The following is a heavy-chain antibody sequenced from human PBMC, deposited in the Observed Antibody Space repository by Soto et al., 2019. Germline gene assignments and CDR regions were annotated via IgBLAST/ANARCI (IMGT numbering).Heavy chain of an antibody. CDR3: ARETWIVVVITTETPFDY. D-gene: IGHD3-22*01. CDR2: INAGNGNT. V-gene: IGHV1-3*01. Sequence: APVKVSFKASGYTFTSYAMHWVRQAPGQRLEWMGWINAGNGNTKYSQKFQGRVTITRDTSASTAYMELSSLRSEDTAVYYCARETWIVVVITTETPFDYWGQGTLVTVSS. J-gene: IGHJ4*02. CDR1: GYTFTSYA.